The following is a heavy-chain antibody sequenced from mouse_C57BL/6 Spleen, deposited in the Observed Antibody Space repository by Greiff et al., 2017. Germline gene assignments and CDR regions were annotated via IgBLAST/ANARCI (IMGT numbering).Heavy chain of an antibody. D-gene: IGHD1-1*01. V-gene: IGHV1-9*01. J-gene: IGHJ2*01. CDR3: ARRGITTVVPNYFDY. Sequence: QVQLKESGAELMKPGASVKLSCKATGYTFTGYWIEWVKQRPGHGLEWIGEILPGSGSTNYNEKFKGKATFTADTSSNTAYMQLSSLTTEDSAISYCARRGITTVVPNYFDYWGQGTTLTVSS. CDR2: ILPGSGST. CDR1: GYTFTGYW.